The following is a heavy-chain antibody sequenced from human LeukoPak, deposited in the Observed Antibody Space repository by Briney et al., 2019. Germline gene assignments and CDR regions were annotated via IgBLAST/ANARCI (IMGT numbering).Heavy chain of an antibody. J-gene: IGHJ4*02. CDR2: FDPEDGET. D-gene: IGHD3-16*02. V-gene: IGHV1-24*01. Sequence: ASVKVSCKASGYTFTSYDINWVRQAPGKGLEWMGGFDPEDGETIYAQKFQGRVTMTEDTSTDTAYMELSSLRSEDTAVYYCATVRGMITFGGVIPYYFDYWGQGTLVTVSS. CDR1: GYTFTSYD. CDR3: ATVRGMITFGGVIPYYFDY.